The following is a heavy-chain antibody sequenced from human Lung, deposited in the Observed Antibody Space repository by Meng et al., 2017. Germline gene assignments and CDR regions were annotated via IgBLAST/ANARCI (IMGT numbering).Heavy chain of an antibody. D-gene: IGHD3-9*01. Sequence: GESLKISCAASGFTFSSYNMHWVRQTPGEGLVWVSRINTDASSTTYADSVKGRFTISRDDAKNTVYLQMNSLRAEDTAVYYCARDADWVIFDHWGQGGLVTVSS. CDR2: INTDASST. CDR1: GFTFSSYN. CDR3: ARDADWVIFDH. J-gene: IGHJ4*02. V-gene: IGHV3-74*03.